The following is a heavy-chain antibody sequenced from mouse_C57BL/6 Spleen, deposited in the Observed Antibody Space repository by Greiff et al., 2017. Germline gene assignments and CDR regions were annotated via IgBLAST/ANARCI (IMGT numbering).Heavy chain of an antibody. CDR2: IDPETGGT. J-gene: IGHJ1*03. D-gene: IGHD2-4*01. V-gene: IGHV1-15*01. Sequence: QVQLKQSGAELVRPGASVTLSCKASGYTFTDYEMHWVKQTPVHGLEWIGAIDPETGGTAYNQKFKGKAILTADKSSSTAYMELRSLTSEDSAVYYCTRSYDYDWYFDVWGTGTTVTVSS. CDR1: GYTFTDYE. CDR3: TRSYDYDWYFDV.